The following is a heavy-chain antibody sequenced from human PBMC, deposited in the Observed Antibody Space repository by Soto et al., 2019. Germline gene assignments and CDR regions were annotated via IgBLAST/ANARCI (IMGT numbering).Heavy chain of an antibody. CDR1: GFTFSDYF. CDR3: ARDRWETETNYGMDV. Sequence: QVQLVESGGGLVKPGGSLRLSCAASGFTFSDYFMSWIRQAPGQGLEWVSHITTGGRITYDAESVKGRFIASRDNAKNSLHLHMTNLRAEDTAVYYCARDRWETETNYGMDVWGQGTTVTVSS. V-gene: IGHV3-11*01. J-gene: IGHJ6*02. D-gene: IGHD1-1*01. CDR2: ITTGGRIT.